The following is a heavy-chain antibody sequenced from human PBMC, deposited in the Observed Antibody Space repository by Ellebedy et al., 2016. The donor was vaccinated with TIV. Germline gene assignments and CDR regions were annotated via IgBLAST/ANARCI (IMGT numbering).Heavy chain of an antibody. Sequence: ASVKVSXXASGYTFTSYDINWVRQATGQGLEWMGWMNPNSGNTGYAQKFQGRVTMTRNTSISTAYMELSRLRSEDTAVYYCARDYTAMVDYYYYGMDVWGQGTTVTVSS. CDR3: ARDYTAMVDYYYYGMDV. J-gene: IGHJ6*02. CDR2: MNPNSGNT. CDR1: GYTFTSYD. D-gene: IGHD5-18*01. V-gene: IGHV1-8*01.